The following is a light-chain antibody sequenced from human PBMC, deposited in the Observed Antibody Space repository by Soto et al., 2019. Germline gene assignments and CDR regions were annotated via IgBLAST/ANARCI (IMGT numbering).Light chain of an antibody. V-gene: IGKV1-5*01. CDR2: DAS. CDR1: QSISGW. Sequence: HTTLSGYVGARVTITCRASQSISGWLAWYQQKPGKAPKLLIYDASNLEGGVPSRFSGTGSGTEFTLTISSLQPEDVATYYCQKCKVAPFTFGGGTKVDIK. J-gene: IGKJ4*01. CDR3: QKCKVAPFT.